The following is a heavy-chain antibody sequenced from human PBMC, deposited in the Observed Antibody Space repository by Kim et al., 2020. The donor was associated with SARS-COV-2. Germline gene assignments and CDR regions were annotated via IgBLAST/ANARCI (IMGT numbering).Heavy chain of an antibody. CDR2: ISFDGRNS. CDR1: GFTFSKYG. CDR3: AVDYGVLALAY. V-gene: IGHV3-30*03. Sequence: GGSLRLSCTVSGFTFSKYGMHWVRQSPGKGLEWVAVISFDGRNSYHTESVKGRFTISRDNSKNTLYLQMNRLTIGDTAVYFCAVDYGVLALAYWGQGALVTVSS. J-gene: IGHJ4*02. D-gene: IGHD4-17*01.